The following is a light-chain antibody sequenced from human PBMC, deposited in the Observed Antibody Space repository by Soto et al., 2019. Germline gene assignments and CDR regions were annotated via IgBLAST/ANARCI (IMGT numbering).Light chain of an antibody. CDR3: QVYDGNIDHNYHKYV. CDR2: DDA. Sequence: SYDLTQPPSVSVAPGQTARITCGGDNIGSRSVHWYQQKPGQAPVLVVYDDADRPSGIPERFSGSNSGNTATLTISRVEAGDEADYYCQVYDGNIDHNYHKYVFGTGTKVTVL. J-gene: IGLJ1*01. CDR1: NIGSRS. V-gene: IGLV3-21*02.